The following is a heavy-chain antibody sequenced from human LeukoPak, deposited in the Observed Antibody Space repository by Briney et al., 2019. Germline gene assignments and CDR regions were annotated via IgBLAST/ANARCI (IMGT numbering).Heavy chain of an antibody. J-gene: IGHJ4*02. Sequence: GASVKVSCKASGYTFTNYGISWVRQAPGQGLEWMGWISVYNGYTEYAQKLQGRVTMTTDTSTSTAYMELRSLRSDDTAVYYCAKNGSSYCDNWGQATLVTVSS. D-gene: IGHD6-13*01. V-gene: IGHV1-18*01. CDR2: ISVYNGYT. CDR1: GYTFTNYG. CDR3: AKNGSSYCDN.